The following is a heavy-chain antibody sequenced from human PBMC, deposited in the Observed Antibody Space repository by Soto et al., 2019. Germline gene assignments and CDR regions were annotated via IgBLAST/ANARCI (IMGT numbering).Heavy chain of an antibody. Sequence: KPSETLSLTCTVSGGFISSGGYYWSWIRQHPGKGLEWIGYIYYSGSTYYNPSLKSRVTISVDTSKNQFSLKLSSVTAADTAVYYCASGGECSGWSLWRQRTLVTVSS. D-gene: IGHD6-19*01. CDR2: IYYSGST. V-gene: IGHV4-31*03. J-gene: IGHJ4*02. CDR3: ASGGECSGWSL. CDR1: GGFISSGGYY.